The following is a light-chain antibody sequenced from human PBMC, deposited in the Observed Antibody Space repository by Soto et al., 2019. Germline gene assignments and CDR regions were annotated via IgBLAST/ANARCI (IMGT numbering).Light chain of an antibody. CDR2: GAS. V-gene: IGKV3-20*01. CDR1: QSVSSSF. Sequence: EILLTQSPDTLSLSPGERATLSCRATQSVSSSFLAWYQQKPGQAPRLLIYGASSRATGIPDRFSGSGSGTDFTLTISRLEPEDFAVYYCHQYGSSPATFGQGTKVDIK. J-gene: IGKJ1*01. CDR3: HQYGSSPAT.